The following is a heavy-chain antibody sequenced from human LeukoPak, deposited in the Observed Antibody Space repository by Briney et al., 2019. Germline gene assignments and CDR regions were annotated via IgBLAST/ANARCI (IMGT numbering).Heavy chain of an antibody. CDR1: GFTFSSYS. V-gene: IGHV3-48*01. CDR3: ASWGEGALDN. CDR2: ISTSTTTI. J-gene: IGHJ4*02. Sequence: PGGSLRLSCAASGFTFSSYSMNWVRQAPGKGLEWVSYISTSTTTIYYANSVKGRFTISRDNAKKSLYLQMNSLRVEDTGVYYCASWGEGALDNWGQGTLVTVSP. D-gene: IGHD1-26*01.